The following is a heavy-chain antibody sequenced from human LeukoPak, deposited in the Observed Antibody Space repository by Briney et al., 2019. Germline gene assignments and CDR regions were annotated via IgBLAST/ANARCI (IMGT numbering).Heavy chain of an antibody. CDR1: GGSISSSSYY. CDR3: ARHKDSSPIDY. CDR2: IYYSGST. D-gene: IGHD6-13*01. Sequence: SETLSLTCTVSGGSISSSSYYWGWIRQPPGKGLEWIGSIYYSGSTYYNPSLKSRVTISVDTSKNQFSLKLSSVTAADTAVYYCARHKDSSPIDYWGQGTLVTVSS. J-gene: IGHJ4*02. V-gene: IGHV4-39*01.